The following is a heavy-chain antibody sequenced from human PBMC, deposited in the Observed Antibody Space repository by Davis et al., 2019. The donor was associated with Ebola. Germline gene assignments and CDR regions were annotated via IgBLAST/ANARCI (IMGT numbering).Heavy chain of an antibody. CDR2: MNPNSGNT. J-gene: IGHJ5*02. D-gene: IGHD1-26*01. CDR3: ARRNSGSYRKGNNWFDP. CDR1: GYTFTSHD. V-gene: IGHV1-8*01. Sequence: AASVKVSCKASGYTFTSHDINWVRQATGQGLEWMGWMNPNSGNTGYAQKFQGRVTMTRNTSISTAYMELSSLRSEDTAVYYCARRNSGSYRKGNNWFDPWGQGTLVTVSS.